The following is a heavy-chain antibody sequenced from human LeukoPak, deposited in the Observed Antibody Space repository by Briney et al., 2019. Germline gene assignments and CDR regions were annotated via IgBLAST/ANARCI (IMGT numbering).Heavy chain of an antibody. CDR3: AKVVTMVRGVVDAFDI. V-gene: IGHV3-43*02. CDR2: ISGDGGST. J-gene: IGHJ3*02. CDR1: GFTFDDYA. D-gene: IGHD3-10*01. Sequence: GGSLRLSCAAAGFTFDDYAMHWVRQAPGKGREWVSLISGDGGSTYYADSVKGRFTISRDNSKNSLYLQMNSLRTEDTALYYCAKVVTMVRGVVDAFDIWGQGTMVTVSS.